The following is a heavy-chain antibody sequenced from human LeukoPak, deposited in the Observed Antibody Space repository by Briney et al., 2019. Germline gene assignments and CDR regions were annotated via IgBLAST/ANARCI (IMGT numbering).Heavy chain of an antibody. D-gene: IGHD4-4*01. CDR3: ARRLPTETVTASGTFDY. Sequence: GGSLRLSCAASGFTFSSYSMNWVRQAPGKGLEWVSSISSSSSYIYYADSVKGRFTISRDNAKNSLYRQMNSLRAEDTAVYYCARRLPTETVTASGTFDYWGQGTLVTVSS. J-gene: IGHJ4*02. CDR1: GFTFSSYS. CDR2: ISSSSSYI. V-gene: IGHV3-21*01.